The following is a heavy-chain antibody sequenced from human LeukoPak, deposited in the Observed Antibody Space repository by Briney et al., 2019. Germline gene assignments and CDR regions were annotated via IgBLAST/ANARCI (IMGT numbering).Heavy chain of an antibody. CDR2: INHSGST. CDR1: GGSISSGDYY. CDR3: ARDLQPKRGYSGYDYGY. Sequence: PSETLSLTCTVSGGSISSGDYYWSWIRQPPGKGLEWIGEINHSGSTNYNPSLKSRVTISVDTSKNQFSLKLSSVTAADTAVYYCARDLQPKRGYSGYDYGYWGQGTLVTVSS. D-gene: IGHD5-12*01. V-gene: IGHV4-39*07. J-gene: IGHJ4*02.